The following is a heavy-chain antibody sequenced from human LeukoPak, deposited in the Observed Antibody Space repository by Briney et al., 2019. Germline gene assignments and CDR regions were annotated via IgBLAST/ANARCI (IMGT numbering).Heavy chain of an antibody. Sequence: PGGSLRLSCAASGFTFSSYAMSWVRQAPGEGLEWVSAISGSGGSTYYADSVKGRFTISRDNSKNTLYLQMNSLRAEDTAVNYCAKVLSVVVVAATGYGMDVWGQGTTVTVSS. CDR3: AKVLSVVVVAATGYGMDV. D-gene: IGHD2-15*01. CDR2: ISGSGGST. CDR1: GFTFSSYA. V-gene: IGHV3-23*01. J-gene: IGHJ6*02.